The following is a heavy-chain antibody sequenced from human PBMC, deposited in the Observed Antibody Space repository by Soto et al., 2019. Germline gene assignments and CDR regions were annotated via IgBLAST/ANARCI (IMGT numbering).Heavy chain of an antibody. CDR3: ARHYPYYYGSGSHKYYYYYYGMDV. V-gene: IGHV5-51*01. CDR2: IYPGDSDT. J-gene: IGHJ6*02. D-gene: IGHD3-10*01. CDR1: GYSFTSYW. Sequence: GESLKISCKGSGYSFTSYWIGWVRQMPGKGLEWMGIIYPGDSDTRYSPSFQGQVTISADKSISTAYLQWSSLQASDTAMYYCARHYPYYYGSGSHKYYYYYYGMDVWGQGTTVTVSS.